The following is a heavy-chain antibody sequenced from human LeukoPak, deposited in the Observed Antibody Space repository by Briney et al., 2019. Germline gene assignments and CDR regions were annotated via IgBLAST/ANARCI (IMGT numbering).Heavy chain of an antibody. CDR1: GFTFSSYS. D-gene: IGHD5-24*01. CDR3: ARDFSGRDGYNLGFDY. J-gene: IGHJ4*02. Sequence: GGSLRLSCAASGFTFSSYSMNWVRQAPGKGLEWVSSISSSSSYIYYADSVKGRFTISRDNAKNSLYLQMNSLRAEDTAAYYCARDFSGRDGYNLGFDYWGQGTLVTVSS. V-gene: IGHV3-21*01. CDR2: ISSSSSYI.